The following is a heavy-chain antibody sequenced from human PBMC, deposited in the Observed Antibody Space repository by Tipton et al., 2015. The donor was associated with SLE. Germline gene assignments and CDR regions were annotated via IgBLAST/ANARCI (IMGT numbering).Heavy chain of an antibody. CDR2: ISSSSSYI. J-gene: IGHJ4*02. D-gene: IGHD3-22*01. CDR1: GFTFSSYS. V-gene: IGHV3-21*01. CDR3: ARGDPPYDSSGKFGGY. Sequence: SLRLSCAASGFTFSSYSMNWVRQAPGKGLEWVSSISSSSSYIYYADSVKGRFTISRDNAKNSLYLQMSSLRAEDTAVYYCARGDPPYDSSGKFGGYWGQGTLVTVSS.